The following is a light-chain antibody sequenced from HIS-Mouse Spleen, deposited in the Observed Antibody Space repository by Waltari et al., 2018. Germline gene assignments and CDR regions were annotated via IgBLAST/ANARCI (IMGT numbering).Light chain of an antibody. CDR3: QQSYSTPARP. V-gene: IGKV1-39*01. J-gene: IGKJ1*01. Sequence: DIQLTQSPSFLSASVGDRVTITCRASQGISSYLAWYQQKPGKAPKLLIYAASSLQSGVPSRFSGSGSGTDFTLTISSLQPEDFATYYCQQSYSTPARPFGQGTKVEIK. CDR1: QGISSY. CDR2: AAS.